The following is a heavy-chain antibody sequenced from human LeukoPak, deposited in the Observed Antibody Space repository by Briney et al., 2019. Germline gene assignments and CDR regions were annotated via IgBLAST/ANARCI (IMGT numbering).Heavy chain of an antibody. Sequence: SETLSLTCTVSGGSISSYYWSWLRQPAGKGLEWIGRIYTSGSTNYNPSLKSRVTMSVDTSKNQFSLKLSSVTAADTAVYYCARVQGRFGEYIFDYWGQGTLVTVSS. CDR2: IYTSGST. CDR1: GGSISSYY. J-gene: IGHJ4*02. D-gene: IGHD3-10*01. V-gene: IGHV4-4*07. CDR3: ARVQGRFGEYIFDY.